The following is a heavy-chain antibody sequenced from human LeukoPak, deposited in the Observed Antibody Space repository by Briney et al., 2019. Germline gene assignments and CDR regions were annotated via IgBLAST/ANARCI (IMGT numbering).Heavy chain of an antibody. CDR3: ARVWGSQPY. CDR1: GFTVSSSY. V-gene: IGHV3-66*01. Sequence: GGSLRLSCAASGFTVSSSYMSWVLQAPGKGLEWVSVIYSGGRTYYADSVKGRFTISRDNSKNTLYLQMNSLRVEDTAVYYCARVWGSQPYWGQGTLVTVSS. J-gene: IGHJ4*02. CDR2: IYSGGRT. D-gene: IGHD3-16*01.